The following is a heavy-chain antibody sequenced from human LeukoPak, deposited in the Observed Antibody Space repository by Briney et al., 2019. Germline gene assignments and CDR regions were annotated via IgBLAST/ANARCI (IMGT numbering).Heavy chain of an antibody. D-gene: IGHD3-22*01. J-gene: IGHJ3*02. Sequence: PGGSLRLSCAASGFTFCSYSMNWVPQAPGQGLEWVPSISSSSSYIYYADPVKGRFTISRDNAKNSLYMQMNSLRAEDTAVYYCARVPTSNNYYDSSGFRDAFDIWGQGTMVTVSS. CDR3: ARVPTSNNYYDSSGFRDAFDI. CDR2: ISSSSSYI. CDR1: GFTFCSYS. V-gene: IGHV3-21*01.